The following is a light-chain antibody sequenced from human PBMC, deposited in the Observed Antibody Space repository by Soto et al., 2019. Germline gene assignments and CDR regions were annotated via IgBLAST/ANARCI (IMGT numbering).Light chain of an antibody. Sequence: VMTQTPLSSPVTLGQPASISCRSSQSLVHGDGTTYLNWLHQRPGQPPRLLIYRVSNRFSGVPGRFSGRGARTDFTLKISRVEAEDVGIYYCMQATHYPPYTFGQGTKLEI. CDR2: RVS. CDR3: MQATHYPPYT. CDR1: QSLVHGDGTTY. J-gene: IGKJ2*01. V-gene: IGKV2-24*01.